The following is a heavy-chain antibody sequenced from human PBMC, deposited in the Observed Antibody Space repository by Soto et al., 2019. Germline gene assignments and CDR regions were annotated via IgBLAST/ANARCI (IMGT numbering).Heavy chain of an antibody. CDR3: ARDPGYNYGYN. CDR2: ISACDGST. CDR1: GYTFIRYG. J-gene: IGHJ4*02. D-gene: IGHD5-18*01. Sequence: ASVKVSCKASGYTFIRYGITWVRQAPGQGLEWMGWISACDGSTIYSQKFQGRVTMTGDTSASTAYLALSSLKSEDTAVYYCARDPGYNYGYNWGQGNLVTVSS. V-gene: IGHV1-18*01.